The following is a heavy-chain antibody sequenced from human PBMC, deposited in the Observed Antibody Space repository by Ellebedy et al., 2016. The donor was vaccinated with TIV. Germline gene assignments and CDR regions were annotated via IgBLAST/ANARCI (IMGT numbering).Heavy chain of an antibody. J-gene: IGHJ6*02. V-gene: IGHV3-53*01. CDR3: ARRPNYYGMDV. Sequence: PGGSLRLSCAASGFTFTTFWMSRVRQAPGKGLEWVSVIYSGGSTYYADSVKGRFTISRDKSKNTLYLQMNSLRAEDTAVYYCARRPNYYGMDVWGQGTTVTVSS. CDR1: GFTFTTFW. CDR2: IYSGGST. D-gene: IGHD6-6*01.